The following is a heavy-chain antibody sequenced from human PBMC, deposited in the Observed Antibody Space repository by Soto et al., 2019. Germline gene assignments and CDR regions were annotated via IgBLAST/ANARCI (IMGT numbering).Heavy chain of an antibody. CDR1: GGSISSSSYY. CDR3: ARGQVVAAQH. CDR2: IYYSGST. D-gene: IGHD2-15*01. Sequence: ASETLSLTCTVSGGSISSSSYYWGWIRQPPGKGLEWIGSIYYSGSTYYNPSLKSRVTISVDTSKNQFSLKLSSVTAADTAVYYCARGQVVAAQHWGQGTLVTVSS. J-gene: IGHJ4*02. V-gene: IGHV4-39*07.